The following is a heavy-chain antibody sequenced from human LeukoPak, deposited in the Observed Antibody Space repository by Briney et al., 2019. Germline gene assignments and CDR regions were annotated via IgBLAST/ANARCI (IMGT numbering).Heavy chain of an antibody. Sequence: GGSLRLSCAGSGFTFGLNEMNWVRHAPGKGLEWVAYINGPAINIFYADSVKGRFTISRDNAKNSLYLQMNSLRVEDTAVYYCATTLSGWSPPQTSYYSYYMDVWGKGTTVTISS. V-gene: IGHV3-48*03. CDR1: GFTFGLNE. CDR2: INGPAINI. CDR3: ATTLSGWSPPQTSYYSYYMDV. J-gene: IGHJ6*03. D-gene: IGHD6-19*01.